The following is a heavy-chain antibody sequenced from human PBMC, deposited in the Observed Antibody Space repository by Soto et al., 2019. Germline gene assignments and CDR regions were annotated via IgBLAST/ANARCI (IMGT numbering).Heavy chain of an antibody. CDR3: TGYIFGDCEVRVSFDY. V-gene: IGHV3-73*01. Sequence: EVQVVESGGGLVQPGGSLRLSCAASLLTFSDSAMHWVRQAPGKGLEWVGRIRSKGNNYATAYAASVKGRFTISRDDSKYTAYLQMESLKTEDTGVYYCTGYIFGDCEVRVSFDYLGQGTLVTVSS. D-gene: IGHD2-21*02. J-gene: IGHJ4*02. CDR2: IRSKGNNYAT. CDR1: LLTFSDSA.